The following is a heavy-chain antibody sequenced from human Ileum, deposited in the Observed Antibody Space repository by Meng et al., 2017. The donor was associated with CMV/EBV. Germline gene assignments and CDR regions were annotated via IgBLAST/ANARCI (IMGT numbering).Heavy chain of an antibody. D-gene: IGHD1-7*01. CDR2: INWNGGKI. V-gene: IGHV3-20*04. CDR1: GFNLEDYA. J-gene: IGHJ6*02. Sequence: GESLKIPCEASGFNLEDYAMTWVRQAPGKGLEWVSHINWNGGKITYADSVKGRFTISRDNAKNSLSLQLNSLSAEDTAFYFCAREGQGGMTGPTNGLDVWGQGTPVTVSS. CDR3: AREGQGGMTGPTNGLDV.